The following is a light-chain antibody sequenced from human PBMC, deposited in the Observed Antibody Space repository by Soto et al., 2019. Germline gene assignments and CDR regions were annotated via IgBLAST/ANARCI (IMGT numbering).Light chain of an antibody. Sequence: ETVLTQSPGTLSLSPGERATLSCRASQSVNSNYLAWYQQKPGQAPRLLIYGASSRATGIPKRFSGSGSGTDFTLIISRLEPEDFVVYYCQQYGTSPWTFGQGTKVDNK. CDR3: QQYGTSPWT. CDR1: QSVNSNY. CDR2: GAS. J-gene: IGKJ1*01. V-gene: IGKV3-20*01.